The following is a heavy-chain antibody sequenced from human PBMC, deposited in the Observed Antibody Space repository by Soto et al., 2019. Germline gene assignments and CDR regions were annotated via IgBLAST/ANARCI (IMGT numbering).Heavy chain of an antibody. V-gene: IGHV4-4*02. D-gene: IGHD3-3*01. CDR2: IYHSGST. CDR3: ASLERYPWDYFDY. CDR1: GGSISSSNW. J-gene: IGHJ4*02. Sequence: SETLSLTCAVSGGSISSSNWWSWVRQPPGKGLEWIGEIYHSGSTNYNPSLKSRVTISVDKSKNQFSLKLSSVTAADTAVYYCASLERYPWDYFDYWGQGTRVTVSS.